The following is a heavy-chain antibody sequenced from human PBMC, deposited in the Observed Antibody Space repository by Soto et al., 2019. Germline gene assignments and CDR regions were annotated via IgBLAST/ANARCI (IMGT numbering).Heavy chain of an antibody. CDR2: VYFNGYT. CDR3: SRVDGDYRTDY. V-gene: IGHV4-61*01. Sequence: QVQLQESGPGLVKPSETLPLTCAVSGVSVNSGSYYWTWIRQPPGKGLEWIGFVYFNGYTKYNPSLKSRITMSVDTSKNQFSLKLSSMTAADTAVYFCSRVDGDYRTDYWGQGTLVTVSS. D-gene: IGHD4-17*01. J-gene: IGHJ4*02. CDR1: GVSVNSGSYY.